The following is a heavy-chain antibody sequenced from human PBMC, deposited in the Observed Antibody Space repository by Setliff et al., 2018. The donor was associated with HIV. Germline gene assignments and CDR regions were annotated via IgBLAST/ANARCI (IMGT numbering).Heavy chain of an antibody. CDR3: ARERPGDHYESTGYQLADRFDP. V-gene: IGHV1-69*04. Sequence: GASVKVSCKASGGSFTSYTFSWVRQAPGQGLEWMGRIIPIVTIAHYAEQFVGRVTITADKSTSTTYMEVSSLRSEDTAVYYCARERPGDHYESTGYQLADRFDPWGQGTL. D-gene: IGHD3-22*01. CDR2: IIPIVTIA. J-gene: IGHJ5*02. CDR1: GGSFTSYT.